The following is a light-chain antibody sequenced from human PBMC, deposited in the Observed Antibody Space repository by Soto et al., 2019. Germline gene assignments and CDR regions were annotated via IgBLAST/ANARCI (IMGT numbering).Light chain of an antibody. J-gene: IGKJ1*01. Sequence: EIVLTQSPATLSLSPGERATLSCRASQSVSNNYLAWYQQKPGQAPRLLVYGASTRATGIPARFSGSGAGTDFTLTITSLQSEDFGVYFCQQYKDWPTTFGQGTKVDIK. CDR1: QSVSNN. V-gene: IGKV3-15*01. CDR2: GAS. CDR3: QQYKDWPTT.